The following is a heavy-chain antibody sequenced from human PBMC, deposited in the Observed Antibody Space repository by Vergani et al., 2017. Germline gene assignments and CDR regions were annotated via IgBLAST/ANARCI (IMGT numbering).Heavy chain of an antibody. CDR1: GGSLSSYY. J-gene: IGHJ4*02. V-gene: IGHV4-59*01. CDR3: ARYSSSWLDYFDY. D-gene: IGHD6-13*01. CDR2: IYYSGST. Sequence: QVQLQESGPGLVKPSETLSLTCTVSGGSLSSYYWSWIRQPPGKGLEWIGYIYYSGSTNYNPSLKSRVTISVDTSKNQFSLRLSSVTAADTAVYYCARYSSSWLDYFDYWGQGTLVTVSS.